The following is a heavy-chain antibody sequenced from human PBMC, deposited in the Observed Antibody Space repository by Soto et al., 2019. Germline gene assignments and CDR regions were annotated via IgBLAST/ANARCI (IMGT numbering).Heavy chain of an antibody. CDR1: GYTFTSYG. D-gene: IGHD5-12*01. CDR2: ISAYNGNT. CDR3: ARDREYSGYANHPTFDY. Sequence: QVPLVQSGAEVKKPGASVKVSCKASGYTFTSYGISWVRQAPGQGLEWMGWISAYNGNTNYAQKLQGRVTMTTDTSPSTAYMELRSLRSADTAVYYCARDREYSGYANHPTFDYWGQGTLVTVSS. V-gene: IGHV1-18*01. J-gene: IGHJ4*02.